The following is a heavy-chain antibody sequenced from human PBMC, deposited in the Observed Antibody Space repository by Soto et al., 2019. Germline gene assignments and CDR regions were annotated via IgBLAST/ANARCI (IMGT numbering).Heavy chain of an antibody. D-gene: IGHD3-16*01. V-gene: IGHV4-59*08. CDR3: GTNTSDGGGRGY. J-gene: IGHJ4*02. CDR1: GASISRDH. CDR2: EYSGST. Sequence: QVQLQESGPGLVKPSETLSLTCTVSGASISRDHWNWIRQPPGKGLEWIGEYSGSTNYKPSLKSRLTYAVDQSKNQFSLKLSSVTAADTAVYFCGTNTSDGGGRGYWGQGTLVTVSS.